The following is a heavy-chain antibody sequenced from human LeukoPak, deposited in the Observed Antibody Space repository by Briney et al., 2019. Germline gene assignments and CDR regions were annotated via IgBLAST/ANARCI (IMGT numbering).Heavy chain of an antibody. Sequence: PSETLSLTCAVYGGSFSGYYWSWIRQPPRKGLEWIGEINHSGSTNYNPSLKSRVTISVDTSKNQFSLKLSSVTAADTAVYYCARRRVMYYGSGSGGWFDPWGQGTLVTVSS. CDR3: ARRRVMYYGSGSGGWFDP. V-gene: IGHV4-34*01. CDR1: GGSFSGYY. CDR2: INHSGST. D-gene: IGHD3-10*01. J-gene: IGHJ5*02.